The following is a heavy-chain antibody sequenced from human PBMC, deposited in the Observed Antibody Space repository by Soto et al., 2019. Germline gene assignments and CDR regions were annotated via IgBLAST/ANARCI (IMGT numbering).Heavy chain of an antibody. CDR1: GGSFSGYY. Sequence: QVQLQQWGAGLLKPWETLSLTCAVYGGSFSGYYWSWIRQPPGKGLEWIGEINHSGSTNYNPSLKSRVTISVDTSKNQFSLKLSSVTAADTAVYYCARVHIVVVTAIRGDWFDPRGQGTLVTVSS. D-gene: IGHD2-21*02. V-gene: IGHV4-34*01. CDR2: INHSGST. J-gene: IGHJ5*02. CDR3: ARVHIVVVTAIRGDWFDP.